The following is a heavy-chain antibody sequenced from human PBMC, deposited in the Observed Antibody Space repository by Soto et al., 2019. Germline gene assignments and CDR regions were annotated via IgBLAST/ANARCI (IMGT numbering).Heavy chain of an antibody. D-gene: IGHD1-7*01. CDR3: AGYNWNYYFDP. CDR2: IYHSGST. V-gene: IGHV4-61*01. J-gene: IGHJ5*02. CDR1: GGSVRDGSYY. Sequence: SETLSLTCTVSGGSVRDGSYYWAWLRQPPGKGLEWIGHIYHSGSTIYNPSLKSRVTISIDTSKSQFSLNLNSMTAADTAVYYCAGYNWNYYFDPWGQGTLVTVS.